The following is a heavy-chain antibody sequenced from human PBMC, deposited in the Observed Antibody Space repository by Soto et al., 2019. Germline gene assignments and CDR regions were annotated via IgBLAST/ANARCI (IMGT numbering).Heavy chain of an antibody. J-gene: IGHJ6*02. CDR3: ARSLGYCSHGLCHYYGMDV. CDR1: GFTFSSYD. CDR2: IGTAGDP. Sequence: AGSLRLSCAASGFTFSSYDMHWVRQATGKGLEWVSAIGTAGDPYYPGSVKGRFTISRENAKNSLYLQMKSLRAGDTAVYYCARSLGYCSHGLCHYYGMDVWGQGTTVTVSS. D-gene: IGHD2-8*01. V-gene: IGHV3-13*05.